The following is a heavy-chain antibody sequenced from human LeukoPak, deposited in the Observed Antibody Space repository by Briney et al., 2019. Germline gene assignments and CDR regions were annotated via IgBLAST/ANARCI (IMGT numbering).Heavy chain of an antibody. Sequence: ASVKVPCKASGYTFTGYYMHWVRQAPGQGLEWMGWINPNSGGANYAQKFQGRVTVTRDTSISTAYMELSRLRSDDTAVYYCATGPSPAAGTDYWGQGTLVTVSS. CDR2: INPNSGGA. V-gene: IGHV1-2*02. CDR1: GYTFTGYY. CDR3: ATGPSPAAGTDY. D-gene: IGHD6-13*01. J-gene: IGHJ4*02.